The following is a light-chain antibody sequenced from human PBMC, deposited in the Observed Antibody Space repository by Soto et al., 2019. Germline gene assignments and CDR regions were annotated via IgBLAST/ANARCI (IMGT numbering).Light chain of an antibody. J-gene: IGLJ1*01. CDR2: EVS. CDR1: SSDIGDYNS. V-gene: IGLV2-14*01. Sequence: QSALTQPASVSGSPGQSITISCTGTSSDIGDYNSVSWYQQHPGKAPKLMIYEVSNRPSGISNRFSGSKSGNTASLTISGLQAEDEADYSCSSYTSSSTYVFGTGTKATVL. CDR3: SSYTSSSTYV.